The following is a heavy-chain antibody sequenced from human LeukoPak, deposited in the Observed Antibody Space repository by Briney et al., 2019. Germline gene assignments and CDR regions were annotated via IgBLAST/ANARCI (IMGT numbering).Heavy chain of an antibody. Sequence: GGSLRLSCAASGFTFSSYAMSWVRQAPGKGLEWVSAISGSGGSTYYADSVKGRFTISRDNSKNTLYLQMNSLRAEDTAVYYCAKGQSSIAVAGLYFDYWGQGTLVTVSS. CDR1: GFTFSSYA. D-gene: IGHD6-19*01. CDR3: AKGQSSIAVAGLYFDY. V-gene: IGHV3-23*01. CDR2: ISGSGGST. J-gene: IGHJ4*02.